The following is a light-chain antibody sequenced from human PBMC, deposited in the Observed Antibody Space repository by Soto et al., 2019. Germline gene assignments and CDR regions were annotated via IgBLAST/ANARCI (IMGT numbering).Light chain of an antibody. CDR2: AAS. J-gene: IGKJ2*01. V-gene: IGKV1-39*01. Sequence: DIPMTQSPSSLSASVRDTVTITCRASQSISVHLNWYQQKPGEVPKLLIYAASNLHSGVPSRFSGSGSETDFALTISSLQPEDFVTYYCQQSYITPYTFGQGTRLEIK. CDR1: QSISVH. CDR3: QQSYITPYT.